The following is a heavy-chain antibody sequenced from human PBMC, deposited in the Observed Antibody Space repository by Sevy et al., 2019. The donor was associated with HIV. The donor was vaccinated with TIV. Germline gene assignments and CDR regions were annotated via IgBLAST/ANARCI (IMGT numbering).Heavy chain of an antibody. CDR2: INPNSGGT. J-gene: IGHJ1*01. CDR3: ARDGGGYCSSTSCYEYFQH. D-gene: IGHD2-2*03. Sequence: ASVKVSCKASGYTFTGYYMHWVRQAPGQGLEWMGWINPNSGGTNYAQKFQGRVTMTRDTSISTAYMELRRLRSDDTAVYYCARDGGGYCSSTSCYEYFQHWGQGNLVTVSS. V-gene: IGHV1-2*02. CDR1: GYTFTGYY.